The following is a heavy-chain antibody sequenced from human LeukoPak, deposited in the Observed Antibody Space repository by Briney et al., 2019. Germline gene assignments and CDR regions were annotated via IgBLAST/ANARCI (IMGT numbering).Heavy chain of an antibody. D-gene: IGHD3-10*01. CDR2: IKQDGSEQ. Sequence: GGSLRLSCAASGFTFSHYWMTWVRQAPGKGLEWVANIKQDGSEQYYVDSVKGRFTISRDNAKNSLYLQMNSLRVEDTAVYYCARSGWITMVRGVIIRWGIFDYWGQGTLVTVSS. CDR1: GFTFSHYW. V-gene: IGHV3-7*01. J-gene: IGHJ4*02. CDR3: ARSGWITMVRGVIIRWGIFDY.